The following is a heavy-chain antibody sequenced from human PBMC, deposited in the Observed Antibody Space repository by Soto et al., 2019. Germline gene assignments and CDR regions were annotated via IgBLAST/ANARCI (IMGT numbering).Heavy chain of an antibody. J-gene: IGHJ6*02. Sequence: QVQLQESGPGLVKPSQTLSLTCTVSGGSISSGGYYWSWIRQHPGKGLEWIGYIYYSGSTYYNPSLKSRVTISVDTSKNQFSLKLSSVTAADTAVYYCARDHGGNPYYYYYGMDVWGQGTTVTVSS. CDR2: IYYSGST. CDR1: GGSISSGGYY. D-gene: IGHD2-15*01. CDR3: ARDHGGNPYYYYYGMDV. V-gene: IGHV4-31*03.